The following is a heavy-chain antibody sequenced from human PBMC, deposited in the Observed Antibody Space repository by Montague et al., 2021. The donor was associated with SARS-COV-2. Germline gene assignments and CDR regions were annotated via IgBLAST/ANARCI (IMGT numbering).Heavy chain of an antibody. V-gene: IGHV3-23*01. Sequence: SLRLSCAASGFSFSSYAMSWVRQAPGKGLEWVSGISGASVRIYYADSVKGRFTISRDNSKNTLDVQMNSLRAEDTAVYYCVKVRDSGYDYPNGFDSWGQGTLVTVSS. CDR2: ISGASVRI. J-gene: IGHJ5*01. CDR1: GFSFSSYA. CDR3: VKVRDSGYDYPNGFDS. D-gene: IGHD5-12*01.